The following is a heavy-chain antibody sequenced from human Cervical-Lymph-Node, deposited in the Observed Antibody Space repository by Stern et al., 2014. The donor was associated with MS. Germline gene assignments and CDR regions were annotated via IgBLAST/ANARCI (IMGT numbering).Heavy chain of an antibody. CDR2: INWNSGSM. CDR1: GFTFDDFA. D-gene: IGHD3-22*01. J-gene: IGHJ4*02. CDR3: AKDVNYFDSSRYYYFDY. Sequence: VQLVGSGGGLVQPGRSLRLACVASGFTFDDFAMHWVRQAPGKGLEWGSGINWNSGSMGYADSVKGRFTISRDNAKNSLYLQMNSLRPKDTALYYCAKDVNYFDSSRYYYFDYWGQGTLVTVSS. V-gene: IGHV3-9*01.